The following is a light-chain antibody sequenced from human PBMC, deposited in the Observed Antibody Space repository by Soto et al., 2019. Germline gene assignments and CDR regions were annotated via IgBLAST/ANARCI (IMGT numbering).Light chain of an antibody. V-gene: IGKV1-5*01. Sequence: DIQMTQSPSTLSASVGDRVTITCRASQSLNNYLAWYQQKPGKAPKLLIYDASTLERGVPSRFSGTGSGTEFTLTISSMQTDDFAHYYCQQYYRSSITFGQGTRLEIK. J-gene: IGKJ5*01. CDR2: DAS. CDR1: QSLNNY. CDR3: QQYYRSSIT.